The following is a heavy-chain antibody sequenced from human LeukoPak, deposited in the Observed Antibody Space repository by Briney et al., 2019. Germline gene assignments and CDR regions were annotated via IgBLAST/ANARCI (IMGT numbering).Heavy chain of an antibody. V-gene: IGHV3-7*01. Sequence: GGSLRLSCAASGFTFTSYWMSWVRQAPGKGLEWVANIKQDGSEKYYVDSVKGRFTISRDNAKNSLYLQMNSLRAEDTAVYYCARDPSGMALSDAFDIWGQGTMVTVSS. D-gene: IGHD2/OR15-2a*01. J-gene: IGHJ3*02. CDR3: ARDPSGMALSDAFDI. CDR2: IKQDGSEK. CDR1: GFTFTSYW.